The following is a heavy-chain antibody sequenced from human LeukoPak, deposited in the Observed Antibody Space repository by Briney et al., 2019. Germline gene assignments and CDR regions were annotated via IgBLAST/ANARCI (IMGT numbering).Heavy chain of an antibody. CDR1: GGSISSGGYY. CDR2: IYYSGST. Sequence: SQTLSLTCTVSGGSISSGGYYWSWIRQHPGKGLEWIGYIYYSGSTYYNPSLKSRLTISVDTSKNQFSLKLSSVTAADAAVYYCAREERFYYFDYWGQGTLVTVSS. CDR3: AREERFYYFDY. J-gene: IGHJ4*02. V-gene: IGHV4-31*03. D-gene: IGHD3-10*01.